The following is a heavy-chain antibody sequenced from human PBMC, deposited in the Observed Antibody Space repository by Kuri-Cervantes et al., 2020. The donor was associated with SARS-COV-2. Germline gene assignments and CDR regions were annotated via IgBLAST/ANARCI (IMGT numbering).Heavy chain of an antibody. J-gene: IGHJ5*02. CDR1: GGSISSYY. CDR3: ARSGSGSYYNGVFDP. CDR2: IYTSGST. Sequence: GSLRLSCTVSGGSISSYYWRWIRQPAGKGLEWIGRIYTSGSTNYNPSLKSRVTMSVDTSKNQFSLKLSSVTAAYTAVYYCARSGSGSYYNGVFDPWGQGTLVTVSS. D-gene: IGHD3-10*01. V-gene: IGHV4-4*07.